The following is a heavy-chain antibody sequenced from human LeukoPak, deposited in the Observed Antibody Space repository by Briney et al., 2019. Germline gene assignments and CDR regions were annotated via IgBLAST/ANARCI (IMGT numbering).Heavy chain of an antibody. D-gene: IGHD3-22*01. V-gene: IGHV3-23*01. CDR3: AIMHGYYDGSGFWVQ. Sequence: PGGSLRLSCAASGFTFSSYAMSGVRQAPGKGLEWGSFISQSGDRTSNADSVEGRFTISRDNTRNTLYLQINSLRDEDTGAYYCAIMHGYYDGSGFWVQWGQGTLVTVSS. J-gene: IGHJ4*02. CDR1: GFTFSSYA. CDR2: ISQSGDRT.